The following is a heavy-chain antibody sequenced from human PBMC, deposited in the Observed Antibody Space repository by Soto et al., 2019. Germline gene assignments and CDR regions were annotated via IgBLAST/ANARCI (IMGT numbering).Heavy chain of an antibody. J-gene: IGHJ4*02. Sequence: GASVKVSCKASGYTFTVYYMHWVRQAPGQGIEWMGWINPKSGGTMYPQKFQGRVTMTWDTSISTAYMALTRLRSDDTAVYYCARDLANGGASAGFDYWGQGTLVTVSS. D-gene: IGHD4-17*01. V-gene: IGHV1-2*02. CDR3: ARDLANGGASAGFDY. CDR1: GYTFTVYY. CDR2: INPKSGGT.